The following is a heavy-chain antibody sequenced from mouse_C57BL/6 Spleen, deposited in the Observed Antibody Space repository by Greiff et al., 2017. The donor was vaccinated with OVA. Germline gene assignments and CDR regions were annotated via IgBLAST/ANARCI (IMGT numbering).Heavy chain of an antibody. CDR3: VSYDSAN. CDR1: GFSFNTYA. Sequence: GGGLVQPKGSLKLSCAASGFSFNTYAMNWVRQAPGKGLEWVARIRSKSNNYATYYADSVKDRFTISRDDSESMLYLQMNNLKTEDTAMYYCVSYDSANWGQGTLVTVSA. V-gene: IGHV10-1*01. D-gene: IGHD2-4*01. CDR2: IRSKSNNYAT. J-gene: IGHJ3*01.